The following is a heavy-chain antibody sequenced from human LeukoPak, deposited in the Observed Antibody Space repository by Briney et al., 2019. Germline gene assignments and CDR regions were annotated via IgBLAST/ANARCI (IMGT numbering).Heavy chain of an antibody. V-gene: IGHV3-48*01. CDR1: EFTFNTYP. CDR2: IRADTGDI. D-gene: IGHD2-21*01. Sequence: GGSLRLSCEASEFTFNTYPMNWVRQAPGKGLEWISNIRADTGDIYYADSVRGRFTNSRDNARNSLYLQMNNLRVEDTAVYYCARDDMWSFDYWGQGILVTVSS. J-gene: IGHJ4*02. CDR3: ARDDMWSFDY.